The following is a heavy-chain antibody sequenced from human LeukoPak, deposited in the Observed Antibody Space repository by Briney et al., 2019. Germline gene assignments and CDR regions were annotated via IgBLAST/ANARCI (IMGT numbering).Heavy chain of an antibody. D-gene: IGHD6-13*01. J-gene: IGHJ4*02. Sequence: PSETLSLTCAVSGGSISSGGYSWSWIRQPPGKGLEWIGYIYHSGSTYYNPSLKSRVTMSVDTSKNQFSLKLSSVTAADTAVYYCARAGQYSSSPHDYWGQGTLVTVSS. V-gene: IGHV4-30-2*01. CDR1: GGSISSGGYS. CDR3: ARAGQYSSSPHDY. CDR2: IYHSGST.